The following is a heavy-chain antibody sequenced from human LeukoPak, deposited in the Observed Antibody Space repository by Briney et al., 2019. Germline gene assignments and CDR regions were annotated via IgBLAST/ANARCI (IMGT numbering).Heavy chain of an antibody. Sequence: GGSLRLSCTVSGFTFSSYAISWVRQSPGKGLEWVSTISGSGNRTYYAKSVKGRFTLSRDKSKNTVYLQMNSLRAEDTAVYYCARVFGIAASDYFDYWGQGTLVTVSS. J-gene: IGHJ4*02. D-gene: IGHD6-13*01. CDR3: ARVFGIAASDYFDY. V-gene: IGHV3-23*01. CDR2: ISGSGNRT. CDR1: GFTFSSYA.